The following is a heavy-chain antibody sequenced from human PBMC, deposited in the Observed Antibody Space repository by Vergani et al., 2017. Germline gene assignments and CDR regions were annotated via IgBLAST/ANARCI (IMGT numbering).Heavy chain of an antibody. CDR2: IYPGDSDT. Sequence: EVQLVQSGAEVQKPGESLKISCKGSGYSFTSYWIGWVRQMPGKGLEWMGIIYPGDSDTRYSPSFQGQVTISADKSISTAYLQWSSLKASDTAMYYCARRPRITIFKRVIGAYDIWGQGTMVTVSS. V-gene: IGHV5-51*01. J-gene: IGHJ3*02. CDR3: ARRPRITIFKRVIGAYDI. CDR1: GYSFTSYW. D-gene: IGHD3-9*01.